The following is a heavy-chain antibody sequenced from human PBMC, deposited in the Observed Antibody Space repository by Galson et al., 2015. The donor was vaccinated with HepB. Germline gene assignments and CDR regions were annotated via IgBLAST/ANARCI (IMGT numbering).Heavy chain of an antibody. Sequence: SLRLSCAASGFTFRDYYMSWIRQTPGKGLEWLSYISSSSGTYTNYADSVKGRLTISRDNAENSLYLQMSSLRAEDTAVYYCARVADSHYCDHTHFDSWGQGTLVTVSS. CDR2: ISSSSGTYT. D-gene: IGHD4-17*01. CDR3: ARVADSHYCDHTHFDS. J-gene: IGHJ4*02. V-gene: IGHV3-11*06. CDR1: GFTFRDYY.